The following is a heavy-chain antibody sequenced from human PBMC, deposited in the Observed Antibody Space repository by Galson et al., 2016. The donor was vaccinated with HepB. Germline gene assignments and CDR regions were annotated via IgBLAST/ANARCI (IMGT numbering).Heavy chain of an antibody. Sequence: SVKVSCKASGYSFNDHGIHWLRQAPGQRLEWMGWISAANDYTKFSQKFQGRLSITRDTPATTVYMELTSLRPEDTAVYYCARDREAYYDIMTEHNWLDPWGQGTQVSVSS. D-gene: IGHD3-9*01. CDR1: GYSFNDHG. V-gene: IGHV1-3*01. J-gene: IGHJ5*02. CDR2: ISAANDYT. CDR3: ARDREAYYDIMTEHNWLDP.